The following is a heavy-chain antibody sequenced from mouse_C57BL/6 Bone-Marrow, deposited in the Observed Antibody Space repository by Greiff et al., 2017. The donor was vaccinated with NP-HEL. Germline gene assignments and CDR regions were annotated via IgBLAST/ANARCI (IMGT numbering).Heavy chain of an antibody. V-gene: IGHV14-4*01. Sequence: EVQLQQSGAELVRPGASVKLSCTASGFNINDDYMHWVKQRPEQGLEWIGWIDPGNGDTEYASKFKGKATITADTSSNTAYLQLSSLTSEDTAVYYCSTGGSSQYYFDYWGQGTTLTVSS. CDR2: IDPGNGDT. D-gene: IGHD1-1*01. J-gene: IGHJ2*01. CDR3: STGGSSQYYFDY. CDR1: GFNINDDY.